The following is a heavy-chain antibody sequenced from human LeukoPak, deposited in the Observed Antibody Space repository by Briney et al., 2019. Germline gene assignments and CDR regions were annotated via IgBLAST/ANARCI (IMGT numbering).Heavy chain of an antibody. CDR2: ISSSGSTI. J-gene: IGHJ4*02. Sequence: GGSLRLSCAASGFTSSSYEMNWVRQAPGKGLEWVSYISSSGSTIYYADSVKGRFTISRDNAKNSLYLQMNSLRAEDTAVYYCARGNSYFDYWGQGTLVTVSS. CDR1: GFTSSSYE. CDR3: ARGNSYFDY. V-gene: IGHV3-48*03.